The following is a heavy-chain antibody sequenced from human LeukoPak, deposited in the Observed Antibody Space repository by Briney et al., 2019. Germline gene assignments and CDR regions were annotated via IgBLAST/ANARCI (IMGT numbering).Heavy chain of an antibody. CDR1: GGSISSYY. V-gene: IGHV4-4*07. D-gene: IGHD3-10*01. CDR3: ARSGTYYNNWFDP. J-gene: IGHJ5*02. CDR2: IYTSGNT. Sequence: SETLSLTCTVSGGSISSYYWSWIRQPAGKGLEWIGRIYTSGNTNYNPSLKSRVTISVDTSKNQSSLKLNSVTAADTAVYFCARSGTYYNNWFDPWGQGTLVTVSS.